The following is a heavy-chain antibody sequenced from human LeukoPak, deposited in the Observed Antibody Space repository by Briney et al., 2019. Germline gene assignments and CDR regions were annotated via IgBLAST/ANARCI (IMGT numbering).Heavy chain of an antibody. V-gene: IGHV3-64*01. CDR3: ARVYYDILTGYYDY. CDR1: GFTFSSYD. J-gene: IGHJ4*02. Sequence: PGGSVRLSCAASGFTFSSYDMHWVRQAPGKGLEYVSAISSNGGSTYYANSVKGRFTISRDNSKNTLYLQMGSLRAEDMAVYYCARVYYDILTGYYDYWGQGTLVTVSS. D-gene: IGHD3-9*01. CDR2: ISSNGGST.